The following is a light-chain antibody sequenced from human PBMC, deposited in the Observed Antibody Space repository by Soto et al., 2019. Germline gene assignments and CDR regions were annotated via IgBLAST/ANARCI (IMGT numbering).Light chain of an antibody. CDR3: QQYDSSPYT. Sequence: EIVLTQSPGTLSLSPGERATLSCRASQSVSSSYLAWYQQKPGQAPRLLIYGASSRATGIPDRFSGSGSGTDFTLTISSLEPEDFAVYYCQQYDSSPYTFGQGTKLEIK. J-gene: IGKJ2*01. CDR1: QSVSSSY. CDR2: GAS. V-gene: IGKV3-20*01.